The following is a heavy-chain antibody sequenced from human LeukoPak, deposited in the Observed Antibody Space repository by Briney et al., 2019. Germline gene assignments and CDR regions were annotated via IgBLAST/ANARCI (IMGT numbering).Heavy chain of an antibody. CDR2: IIPIFGTA. D-gene: IGHD1-26*01. Sequence: SVKVSCKASGGTFSSYAISWVRQAPGQGLEWMGGIIPIFGTANYAQKFQGRVTITADESTSTAYMELSSLRSEDTAVYYCARGRAGSGSYPYYYYGMDVWGQGTTVAVSS. CDR3: ARGRAGSGSYPYYYYGMDV. CDR1: GGTFSSYA. J-gene: IGHJ6*02. V-gene: IGHV1-69*13.